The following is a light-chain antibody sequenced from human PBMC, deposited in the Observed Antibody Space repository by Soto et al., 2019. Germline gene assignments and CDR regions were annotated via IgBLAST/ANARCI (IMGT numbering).Light chain of an antibody. CDR1: ESVSSS. V-gene: IGKV3-15*01. Sequence: EIVLTQSPATLSVSPGERDTLSCRASESVSSSLAWYQHKPGQPPRLLIYGASTRATDIPARFSGSGSWTQFTLTISSLQSEDFAVYYCQQYKDWPPVTFGPGTKVEIK. J-gene: IGKJ3*01. CDR3: QQYKDWPPVT. CDR2: GAS.